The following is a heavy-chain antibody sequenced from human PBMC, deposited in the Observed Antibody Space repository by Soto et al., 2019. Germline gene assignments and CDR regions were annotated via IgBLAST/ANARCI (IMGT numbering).Heavy chain of an antibody. D-gene: IGHD2-21*01. J-gene: IGHJ4*02. Sequence: VGSLRLSCAASGFTFSNYGMHWVRQAPGKRLERVAVVWYDGSNKYYSDSVKGRCTISTDNSNNTLYVQMTSLRAEDTAVYYCARGLHSLFDYWGQGTLVTVSS. CDR1: GFTFSNYG. V-gene: IGHV3-33*01. CDR2: VWYDGSNK. CDR3: ARGLHSLFDY.